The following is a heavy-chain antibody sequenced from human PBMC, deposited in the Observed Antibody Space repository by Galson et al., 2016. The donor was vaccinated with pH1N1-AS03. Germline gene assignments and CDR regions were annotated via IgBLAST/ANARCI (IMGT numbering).Heavy chain of an antibody. D-gene: IGHD1-26*01. V-gene: IGHV3-30*04. CDR3: AKDKDSYYGPDY. J-gene: IGHJ4*02. Sequence: SLRLSCAGSGFTFDAYAMHWVRQAPGKGLEWLSFLPYDGSNKFYADSVKGRSTISRDNSKNTLYLQMNSLRAEDTAVYYCAKDKDSYYGPDYWGQGTLVTVSS. CDR1: GFTFDAYA. CDR2: LPYDGSNK.